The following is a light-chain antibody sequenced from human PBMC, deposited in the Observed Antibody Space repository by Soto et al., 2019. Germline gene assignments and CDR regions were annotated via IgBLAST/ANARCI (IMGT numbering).Light chain of an antibody. CDR2: GNS. CDR3: QSYDSSLSVVV. J-gene: IGLJ2*01. V-gene: IGLV1-40*01. Sequence: QAVVTQPTSVSGAPGQRVTIPCTGSSSNIGAGYDVHWYHQLPGTAPKLLIYGNSNRPSGVPDRFSGSKSGTSASLAITGLQAEDEADYYCQSYDSSLSVVVFGGGTKLTVL. CDR1: SSNIGAGYD.